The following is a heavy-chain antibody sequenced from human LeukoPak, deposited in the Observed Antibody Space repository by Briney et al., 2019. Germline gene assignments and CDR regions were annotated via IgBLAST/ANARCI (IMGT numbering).Heavy chain of an antibody. D-gene: IGHD6-13*01. J-gene: IGHJ4*02. Sequence: GGSLRLSCKASGCTVRKNYMNWVRQAPGKGLEWVALIYSGGSTQYADSVKGRFTISRDNSRNTLYLQMSSLRVEETAVYYCARDPPGIAASVSGGWGQGILVTVSS. CDR2: IYSGGST. CDR3: ARDPPGIAASVSGG. CDR1: GCTVRKNY. V-gene: IGHV3-53*01.